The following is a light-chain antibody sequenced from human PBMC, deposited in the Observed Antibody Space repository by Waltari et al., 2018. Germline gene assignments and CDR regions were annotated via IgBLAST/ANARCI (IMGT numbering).Light chain of an antibody. Sequence: DIVLTQSPGTASLSPGERVTLSCRASQSVGSSSLAWYQQKPGQAPRLVIYAASRRATGIPDRFSGSGSGTDFSLTISRLEPEDFAVYYCQQHGTLPATFGQGTKVEIK. CDR3: QQHGTLPAT. V-gene: IGKV3-20*01. J-gene: IGKJ1*01. CDR1: QSVGSSS. CDR2: AAS.